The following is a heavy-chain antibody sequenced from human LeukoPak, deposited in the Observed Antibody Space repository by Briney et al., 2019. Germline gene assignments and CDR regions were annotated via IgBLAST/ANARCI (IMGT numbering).Heavy chain of an antibody. V-gene: IGHV1-46*01. CDR3: AGGHGCSSTSCNWFDP. D-gene: IGHD2-2*01. Sequence: ASVKVFCKASGYTFTSYYMHWVRQAPGQGLEWMGIINPSGGSTSYAQKFQGRVTMTRDTSISTAYMELSRLRSDDTGVYYCAGGHGCSSTSCNWFDPWGQGTLVTVSS. CDR2: INPSGGST. J-gene: IGHJ5*02. CDR1: GYTFTSYY.